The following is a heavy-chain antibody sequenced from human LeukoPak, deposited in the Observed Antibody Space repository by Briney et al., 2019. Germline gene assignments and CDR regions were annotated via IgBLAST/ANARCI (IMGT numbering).Heavy chain of an antibody. V-gene: IGHV4-34*01. Sequence: SETLSLTCAVYGGSFSGYYWSWIRQPPGKGLEWIGEINHSGSTNYNPSLKSRVTISVDTSKNQFSLKLSSVTAADTAVYYCARHSSGRVLDYWGQGTLVTVSS. CDR3: ARHSSGRVLDY. J-gene: IGHJ4*02. D-gene: IGHD6-19*01. CDR1: GGSFSGYY. CDR2: INHSGST.